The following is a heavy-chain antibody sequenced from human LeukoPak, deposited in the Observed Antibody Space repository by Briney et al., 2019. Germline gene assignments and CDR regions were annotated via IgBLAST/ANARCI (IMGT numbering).Heavy chain of an antibody. Sequence: GGSLRLSCAASGFTFDDYGMSWVRQAPGKGLEWVSLISGDGGSTYYADSVKGRFTISRDNSKNSLYLQMNSLRTEDTALYYCAHSWWDWGQGTLVTVSS. CDR1: GFTFDDYG. V-gene: IGHV3-43*02. CDR2: ISGDGGST. CDR3: AHSWWD. D-gene: IGHD2-8*02. J-gene: IGHJ4*02.